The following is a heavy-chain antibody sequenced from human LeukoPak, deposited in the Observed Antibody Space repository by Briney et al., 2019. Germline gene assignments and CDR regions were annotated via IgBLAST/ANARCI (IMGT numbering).Heavy chain of an antibody. CDR1: GGSISSYY. Sequence: SETLSLTCTVSGGSISSYYWSWIRQPPGKGLEWIGYIYYSGSTNYNPSLKSRVTISVDTPKNQFSLKLSSVTAADTAVYYCARGAGFLKTNWFDPWGQGTLVTVSS. CDR3: ARGAGFLKTNWFDP. V-gene: IGHV4-59*01. CDR2: IYYSGST. J-gene: IGHJ5*02. D-gene: IGHD2/OR15-2a*01.